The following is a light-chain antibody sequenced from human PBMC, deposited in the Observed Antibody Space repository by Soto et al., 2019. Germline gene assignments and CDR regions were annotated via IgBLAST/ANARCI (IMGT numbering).Light chain of an antibody. Sequence: QSVLTQPASVSGSPGQSITISCTGTSSDVGSYNLVSWYQHHPGKAPKLMIYEVSKRPSGVSNRFSGSKSGNTASLTISGLQAEDEADYYCCSYAGSSTFYVFGTGTKVTVL. V-gene: IGLV2-23*02. CDR3: CSYAGSSTFYV. CDR2: EVS. CDR1: SSDVGSYNL. J-gene: IGLJ1*01.